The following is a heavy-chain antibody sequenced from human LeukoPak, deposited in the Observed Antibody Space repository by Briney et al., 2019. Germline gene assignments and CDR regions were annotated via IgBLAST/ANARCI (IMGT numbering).Heavy chain of an antibody. Sequence: GGPLRLSCVASGFSFNNYAMNWVRQAPGKGLEWVSLIIGSSGSTFYADSVKGRFTISRDKSKNTLYLQMNSLRAEDTAVYYCAKGAYDYIEIAYFDYWGQGSLVTVSS. CDR2: IIGSSGST. CDR1: GFSFNNYA. J-gene: IGHJ4*02. D-gene: IGHD5-12*01. CDR3: AKGAYDYIEIAYFDY. V-gene: IGHV3-23*01.